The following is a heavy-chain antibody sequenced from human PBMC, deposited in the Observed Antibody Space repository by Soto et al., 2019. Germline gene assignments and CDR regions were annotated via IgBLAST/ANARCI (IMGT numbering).Heavy chain of an antibody. V-gene: IGHV4-34*01. CDR3: ARGGRGYSGYDPGPPRPGFDY. J-gene: IGHJ4*02. D-gene: IGHD5-12*01. CDR1: GLSFSGYY. CDR2: INHSGST. Sequence: SETLSLTCAVYGLSFSGYYWILIRQPPGKGLEWIGEINHSGSTNYNPSLKSRVTISVDTSKNQFSLKLSSVTAADTAVYYCARGGRGYSGYDPGPPRPGFDYWGQGTLVTVSS.